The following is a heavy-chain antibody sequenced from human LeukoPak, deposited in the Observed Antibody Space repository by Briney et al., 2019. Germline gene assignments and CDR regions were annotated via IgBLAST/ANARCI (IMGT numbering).Heavy chain of an antibody. CDR1: GGTFSSYA. V-gene: IGHV1-69*13. Sequence: SVKVSCKASGGTFSSYAISWVRQAPGQGLEWMGGIIPIFGTANYAQKFQGRVTITADESTGTAYMELSSLRSEDTAVYYCARAPYYYDSSGYYGGQGYYFDYWGQGTLVTVSS. D-gene: IGHD3-22*01. J-gene: IGHJ4*02. CDR2: IIPIFGTA. CDR3: ARAPYYYDSSGYYGGQGYYFDY.